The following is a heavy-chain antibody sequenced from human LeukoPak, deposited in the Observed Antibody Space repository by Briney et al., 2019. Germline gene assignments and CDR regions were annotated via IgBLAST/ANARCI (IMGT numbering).Heavy chain of an antibody. CDR1: GGSISSGGYY. CDR2: IYYSGST. V-gene: IGHV4-31*03. CDR3: ARLAHNCGYYFDY. J-gene: IGHJ4*02. D-gene: IGHD1-1*01. Sequence: KTSETLSLTCNVSGGSISSGGYYWSWIRQHPGKGLEWIGYIYYSGSTYYNPSLKSRVTISVDTSKNQFSLKLSSVTAADTAVYYCARLAHNCGYYFDYWGQGTLVTVSS.